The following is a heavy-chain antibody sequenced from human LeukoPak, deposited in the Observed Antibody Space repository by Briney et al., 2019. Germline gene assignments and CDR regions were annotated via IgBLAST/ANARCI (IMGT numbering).Heavy chain of an antibody. Sequence: PGGSLRLSCAASGFTFSSYGMHWVRQAPGKGLEWVAVISYDGSNKYYADSVKGRFTISRDNSKNTLYLQMNSLRAEDTAVYYCAKDNGVAGTLDYWGQGTLVTVSS. CDR3: AKDNGVAGTLDY. CDR1: GFTFSSYG. J-gene: IGHJ4*02. CDR2: ISYDGSNK. V-gene: IGHV3-30*18. D-gene: IGHD6-19*01.